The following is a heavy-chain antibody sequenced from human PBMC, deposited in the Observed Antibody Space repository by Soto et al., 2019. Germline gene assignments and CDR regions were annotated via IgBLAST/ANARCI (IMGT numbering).Heavy chain of an antibody. D-gene: IGHD5-18*01. Sequence: QLQLQESGPGLVKPSETLSLTCTVSGGSISSSHYFWDWIRQPPGKGLEWIGSIYYSGSTYYNPSLKSRVTISVETSNNQFSLRLSSVPATDTAVYYCARAGYSSGTQFDYWGQGTLVTVSS. CDR1: GGSISSSHYF. V-gene: IGHV4-39*01. CDR2: IYYSGST. CDR3: ARAGYSSGTQFDY. J-gene: IGHJ4*02.